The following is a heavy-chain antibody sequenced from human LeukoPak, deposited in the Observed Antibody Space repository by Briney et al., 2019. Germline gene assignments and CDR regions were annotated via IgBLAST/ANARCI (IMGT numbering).Heavy chain of an antibody. CDR1: GGTFSSYA. V-gene: IGHV1-69*06. Sequence: ASVKVSCKASGGTFSSYAISWVRQAPGQGLEWMGGIIPIFGTANYAQKFQGRVTMTEDTSTDTAYMELSSLRSEDTAVYYCATVLPKVAGMISWFDPWGQGTLVTVSS. CDR3: ATVLPKVAGMISWFDP. CDR2: IIPIFGTA. J-gene: IGHJ5*02. D-gene: IGHD6-19*01.